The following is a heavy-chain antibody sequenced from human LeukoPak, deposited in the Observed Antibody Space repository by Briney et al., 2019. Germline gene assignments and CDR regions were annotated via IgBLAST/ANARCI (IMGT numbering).Heavy chain of an antibody. CDR1: GGTFSSYA. Sequence: ASVKVSCKASGGTFSSYAISWVRQAPGQGLEWMGRIIPILGIANYAQKFQGRVTITADKSTSTAYMELSNLRSEDTAVYYCATTIFGVAARYYYYGMDVWGQGTTVTVSS. J-gene: IGHJ6*02. CDR2: IIPILGIA. V-gene: IGHV1-69*04. D-gene: IGHD3-3*01. CDR3: ATTIFGVAARYYYYGMDV.